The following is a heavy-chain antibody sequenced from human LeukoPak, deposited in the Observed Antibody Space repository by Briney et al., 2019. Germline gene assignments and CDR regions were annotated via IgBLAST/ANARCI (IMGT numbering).Heavy chain of an antibody. CDR3: AKDGGLWVSAHWGDS. V-gene: IGHV3-23*01. CDR2: ITTSDGNT. D-gene: IGHD7-27*01. J-gene: IGHJ4*02. CDR1: GFTFSSYT. Sequence: GGSLRLSCAASGFTFSSYTMSWVRQAPGKGLEWVSTITTSDGNTYYADSVKGRFTVSRDNSKDTLYLQMNSLRAEDTAVYYCAKDGGLWVSAHWGDSWGRGTLVTVSS.